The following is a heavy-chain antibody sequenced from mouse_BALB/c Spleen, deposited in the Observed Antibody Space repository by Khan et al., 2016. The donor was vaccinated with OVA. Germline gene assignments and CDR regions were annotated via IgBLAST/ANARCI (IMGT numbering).Heavy chain of an antibody. D-gene: IGHD1-3*01. CDR3: SRIYSDHY. Sequence: EVQLQESGPGLVRPSQSLSLTCTVTGYSITRDYAWNWIRQFPGNKLEWMGYIDYSGSTSYNPSLKSRISITRDTSKNQFFLQLNSVTTEDTATSYCSRIYSDHYWGQGTPVTVPS. CDR2: IDYSGST. CDR1: GYSITRDYA. J-gene: IGHJ4*01. V-gene: IGHV3-2*02.